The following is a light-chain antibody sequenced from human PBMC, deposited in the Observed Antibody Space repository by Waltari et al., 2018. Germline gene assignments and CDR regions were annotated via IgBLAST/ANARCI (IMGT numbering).Light chain of an antibody. CDR2: GAT. Sequence: EIVLTQSPGTLSLSPGERATLSCRASQSVSSSHLAWYQQKHGQAPRLLIHGATSRATGISDRFSGIGSGTDFTLTISRLEPEDFAVYDCQQYGSSTSITFGQGTRLEIK. CDR3: QQYGSSTSIT. V-gene: IGKV3-20*01. CDR1: QSVSSSH. J-gene: IGKJ5*01.